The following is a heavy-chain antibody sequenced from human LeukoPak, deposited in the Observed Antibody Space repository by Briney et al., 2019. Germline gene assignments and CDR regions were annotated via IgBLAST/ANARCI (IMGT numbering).Heavy chain of an antibody. Sequence: GGSLRLSCAASGFTFSSYAMHWVRQAPGKGLEYVSAISSNGGSTYYANSVKGRFTISRDNSKNTLYLQMGSLRAEDMAVYYCARSLGSSWYGGVDYWGQGTLVTVSS. V-gene: IGHV3-64*01. J-gene: IGHJ4*02. CDR3: ARSLGSSWYGGVDY. CDR1: GFTFSSYA. D-gene: IGHD6-13*01. CDR2: ISSNGGST.